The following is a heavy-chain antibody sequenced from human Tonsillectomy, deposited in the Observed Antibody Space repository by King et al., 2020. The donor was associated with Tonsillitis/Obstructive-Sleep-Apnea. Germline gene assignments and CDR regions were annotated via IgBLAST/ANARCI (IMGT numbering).Heavy chain of an antibody. CDR1: GLNFKNAC. V-gene: IGHV3-15*01. D-gene: IGHD2-21*02. Sequence: VQLVESGGGLVKPGGSLRLSCAASGLNFKNACMSCVRQVPGKGLEWVGRIKSKTSGGAADYAAPVKGRFTISGDDSQATLDRQMNSLKPEDTAVYYCITDPGDYEDYWGQGTPVSVSS. CDR2: IKSKTSGGAA. J-gene: IGHJ4*01. CDR3: ITDPGDYEDY.